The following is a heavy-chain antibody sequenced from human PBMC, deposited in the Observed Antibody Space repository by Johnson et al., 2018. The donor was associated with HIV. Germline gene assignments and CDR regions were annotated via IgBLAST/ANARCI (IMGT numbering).Heavy chain of an antibody. D-gene: IGHD2-21*02. Sequence: QVQVVESGGGVVQPGRSLRLSCVASGFTFSTYGMHWVRQAPGKGLEWVAVIWYDGSNTYYADSVKGRFTISRDNSKNTLYLQMNSLRAEDSAVYYCAKDWLRWVLTADAFDIWGQGTMVTVSS. V-gene: IGHV3-33*06. CDR3: AKDWLRWVLTADAFDI. CDR1: GFTFSTYG. CDR2: IWYDGSNT. J-gene: IGHJ3*02.